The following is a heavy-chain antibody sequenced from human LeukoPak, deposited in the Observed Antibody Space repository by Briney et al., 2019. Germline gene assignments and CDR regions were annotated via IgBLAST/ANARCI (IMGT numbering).Heavy chain of an antibody. Sequence: GGSLRLSCAASGFTFSSYWMSWVRQAPGKGLEWVANIKQDGSEKYYVDSVKGRFTISRDNAKNSPYLQMNSLRAEDTAVYYCAGGSGPYDAFDIWGQGTMVTVSS. CDR2: IKQDGSEK. D-gene: IGHD2-15*01. CDR1: GFTFSSYW. J-gene: IGHJ3*02. V-gene: IGHV3-7*01. CDR3: AGGSGPYDAFDI.